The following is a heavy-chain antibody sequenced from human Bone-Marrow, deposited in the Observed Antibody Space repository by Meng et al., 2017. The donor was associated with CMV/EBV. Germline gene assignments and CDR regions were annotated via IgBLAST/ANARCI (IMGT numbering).Heavy chain of an antibody. J-gene: IGHJ6*01. CDR3: ARDPYGGNSGLLLYYYYGMDV. D-gene: IGHD4-23*01. CDR2: TYYRSKWYN. CDR1: GDSVSSNSAA. V-gene: IGHV6-1*01. Sequence: SETLSLTCAIPGDSVSSNSAAWNWIRQSPSRGLEWLGRTYYRSKWYNDYAVSVKSRITINPDTSKNQFSLQLNSVTPEDTAVYYCARDPYGGNSGLLLYYYYGMDVWGQGTTVTVSS.